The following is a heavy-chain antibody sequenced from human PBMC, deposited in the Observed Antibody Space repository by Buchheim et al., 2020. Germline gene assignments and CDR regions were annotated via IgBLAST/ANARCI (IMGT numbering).Heavy chain of an antibody. CDR2: VGMAGDT. J-gene: IGHJ6*02. CDR1: GFTFSSYD. Sequence: EVQLVESGGGLVQPGGSLRLSCAASGFTFSSYDMQWIRQVTGKGLEWVSAVGMAGDTHYSASVRGRFTISRENAKNSLYLQMNNLRAGETAVYYCARDPSGRGMDVWGQGTT. CDR3: ARDPSGRGMDV. V-gene: IGHV3-13*04.